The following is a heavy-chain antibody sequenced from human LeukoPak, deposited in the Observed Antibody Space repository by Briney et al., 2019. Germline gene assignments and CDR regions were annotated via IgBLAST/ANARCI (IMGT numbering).Heavy chain of an antibody. CDR2: INHSGST. CDR3: AREESIAAAGYYFDY. D-gene: IGHD6-13*01. J-gene: IGHJ4*02. V-gene: IGHV4-34*01. Sequence: PSETLSLTCAVYGGSFSGYYWSWIRQPPGKGLEWIGEINHSGSTNYNPSLKSRVTISVDTSKNQFSLKLSSVTAADTAVYYCAREESIAAAGYYFDYWGQGTLVTVSS. CDR1: GGSFSGYY.